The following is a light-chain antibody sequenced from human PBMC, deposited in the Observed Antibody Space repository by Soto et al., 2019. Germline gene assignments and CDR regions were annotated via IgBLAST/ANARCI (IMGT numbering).Light chain of an antibody. V-gene: IGKV3-15*01. J-gene: IGKJ1*01. CDR2: GAS. Sequence: EMVVTQSPATLSVSPGERATLSCRASQSVSSNLAWYQQKPGQAPRLLIYGASTRATGIPARFSGSGSGAEFTLTISSLQSEDFAVYYCQQYNNWPPTFGQGTKVDIK. CDR3: QQYNNWPPT. CDR1: QSVSSN.